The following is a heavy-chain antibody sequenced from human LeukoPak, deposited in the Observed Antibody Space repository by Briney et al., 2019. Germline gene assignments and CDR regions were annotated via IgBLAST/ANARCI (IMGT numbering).Heavy chain of an antibody. V-gene: IGHV3-48*01. D-gene: IGHD2-8*01. CDR2: VSGASSNI. J-gene: IGHJ4*02. Sequence: GGSLRLSCAASGFSFSSYGMNWVRQAPGKGLEWVSYVSGASSNIYYADSVKGRFTISRDNAKNSLYLQMNSLRAEDTAVYYCASSKFYCSNGVCYTPLAYWGQGILVTVSS. CDR3: ASSKFYCSNGVCYTPLAY. CDR1: GFSFSSYG.